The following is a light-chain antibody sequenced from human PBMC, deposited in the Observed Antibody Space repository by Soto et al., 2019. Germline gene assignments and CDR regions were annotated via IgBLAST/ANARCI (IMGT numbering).Light chain of an antibody. V-gene: IGLV1-40*01. CDR3: QSYDSSQDYV. Sequence: QSVLTQPPSVSGAPGQRVTISCTGSSSNIGAGYDVHWYQQLPGTAPKLLIYGNSNRPSGVPDRFPGSKSGTSASLAITGLQAEDEADYYCQSYDSSQDYVFGTGTKVTVL. CDR2: GNS. J-gene: IGLJ1*01. CDR1: SSNIGAGYD.